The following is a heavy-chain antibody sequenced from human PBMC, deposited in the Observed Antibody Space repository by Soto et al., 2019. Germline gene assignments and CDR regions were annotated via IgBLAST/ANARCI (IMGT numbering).Heavy chain of an antibody. V-gene: IGHV1-8*01. Sequence: GASVEVSCKXSGNTFTSYDINWVRQATGHGLEWMGWINPNSGNIGYAQKFQGRVTMTRDTAIRTAYMEVSRLRSDDTAVYYCARGRASGSYYLLDYWGQGTLVTVSS. CDR2: INPNSGNI. J-gene: IGHJ4*02. CDR3: ARGRASGSYYLLDY. CDR1: GNTFTSYD. D-gene: IGHD3-10*01.